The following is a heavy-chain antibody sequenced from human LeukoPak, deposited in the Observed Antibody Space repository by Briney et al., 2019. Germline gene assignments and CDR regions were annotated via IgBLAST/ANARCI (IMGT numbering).Heavy chain of an antibody. CDR3: ARDNPESSWSGYYYG. CDR1: GYTFTNYY. D-gene: IGHD3-3*01. V-gene: IGHV1-46*03. J-gene: IGHJ4*02. Sequence: ASVKGSCKASGYTFTNYYMHWVRQAPGQGLEWMGIINPSGGSTSYAQKFQGRVTMTRDTSTSTVYMELSSLRSEDTAVYYCARDNPESSWSGYYYGWGQGTLVTVSS. CDR2: INPSGGST.